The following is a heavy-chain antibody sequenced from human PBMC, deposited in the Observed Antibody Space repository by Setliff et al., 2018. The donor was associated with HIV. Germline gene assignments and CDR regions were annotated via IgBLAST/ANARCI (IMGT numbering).Heavy chain of an antibody. V-gene: IGHV3-33*01. CDR1: GYVFINHG. D-gene: IGHD2-21*02. CDR2: FWADASQK. CDR3: ASAGGGNSGTRWFDY. J-gene: IGHJ4*02. Sequence: GGSLRLSCAASGYVFINHGIHWVRQAPGKGLEWVAVFWADASQKYFADSVKGRFTISRDTSTNTLYLQMNSLRAEDTAVYYCASAGGGNSGTRWFDYWGQGALVTVSS.